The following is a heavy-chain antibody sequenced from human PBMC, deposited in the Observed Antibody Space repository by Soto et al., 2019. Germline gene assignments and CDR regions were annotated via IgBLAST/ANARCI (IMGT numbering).Heavy chain of an antibody. Sequence: PGGSLRLSCAASGFTVSSNYMSWVRQAPGKGLEWVSVIYSGGSTYYADSVKGRFTISRDNSKNTLYLQMNSLRAEDTAVYYCASTQQIAEYYYYGMDVWGQGTTVTVSS. CDR2: IYSGGST. J-gene: IGHJ6*02. CDR3: ASTQQIAEYYYYGMDV. D-gene: IGHD6-13*01. CDR1: GFTVSSNY. V-gene: IGHV3-53*01.